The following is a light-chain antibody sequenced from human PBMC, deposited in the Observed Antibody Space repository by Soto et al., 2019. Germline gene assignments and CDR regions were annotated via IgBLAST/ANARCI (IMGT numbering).Light chain of an antibody. Sequence: DIQMTQSPSSLSASVGDRVTVTCRASQNIATFLHWYQQKPGKAPKLLIYAASSLQSGVPSRFSGSGSGTDFTLTISSLQPEDFATYYCQQSYSTPQFGQGTKVDIK. CDR3: QQSYSTPQ. CDR1: QNIATF. CDR2: AAS. V-gene: IGKV1-39*01. J-gene: IGKJ1*01.